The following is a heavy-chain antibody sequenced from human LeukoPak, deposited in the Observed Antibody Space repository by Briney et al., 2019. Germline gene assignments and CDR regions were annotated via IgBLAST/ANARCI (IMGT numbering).Heavy chain of an antibody. V-gene: IGHV4-59*08. Sequence: SETLSLTCTVSGGSISSYYWSWIRQPPGKGLEWIGYIYYSGSTNYNPSLKSRVTISVDTSKNQFSLKLSSVTAADTAVYYCARAVSYDSSGYYHWGQGTLVTVSS. D-gene: IGHD3-22*01. CDR3: ARAVSYDSSGYYH. CDR1: GGSISSYY. CDR2: IYYSGST. J-gene: IGHJ5*02.